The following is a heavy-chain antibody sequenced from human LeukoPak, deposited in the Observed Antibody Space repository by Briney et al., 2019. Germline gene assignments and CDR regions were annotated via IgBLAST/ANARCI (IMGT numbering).Heavy chain of an antibody. CDR2: INPNSGGT. J-gene: IGHJ5*02. D-gene: IGHD4-17*01. V-gene: IGHV1-2*02. Sequence: ASVKDSCKASGYTFTGYYMHWVRQAPGQGLEWMGWINPNSGGTNYAQKFQGRVTMTRDISTSTVYMEMSSLRSEDTAVYYCARGFAVTTYSIFDPWGQGTLVTVSS. CDR1: GYTFTGYY. CDR3: ARGFAVTTYSIFDP.